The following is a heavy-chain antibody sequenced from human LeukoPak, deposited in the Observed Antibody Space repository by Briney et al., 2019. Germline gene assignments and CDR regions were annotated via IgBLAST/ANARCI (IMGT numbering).Heavy chain of an antibody. Sequence: GGSLRLSCGVSGFAVTNAWMTWVRQAPGKGLEWVGRIKSKTDGGTTDYAAPVKGSFTISRDDSKNSLYLQMNSLKTEDTGVYYCTTDALWGQGTLVTVSS. J-gene: IGHJ4*02. CDR3: TTDAL. V-gene: IGHV3-15*01. CDR2: IKSKTDGGTT. CDR1: GFAVTNAW.